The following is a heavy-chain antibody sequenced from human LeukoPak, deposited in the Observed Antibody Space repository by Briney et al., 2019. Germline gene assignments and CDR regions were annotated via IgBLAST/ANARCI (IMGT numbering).Heavy chain of an antibody. Sequence: SETLSLTCTVSGGSISSYYWSWIRQPPGKGLEWIGYIYYSGSTNYNPSLKSRVTISVDTSKKQFSLKLSSVTAADTAVYYCARHDSYDSSGYYSGYFQHWGQGTLVTVSS. CDR1: GGSISSYY. CDR2: IYYSGST. J-gene: IGHJ1*01. D-gene: IGHD3-22*01. V-gene: IGHV4-59*08. CDR3: ARHDSYDSSGYYSGYFQH.